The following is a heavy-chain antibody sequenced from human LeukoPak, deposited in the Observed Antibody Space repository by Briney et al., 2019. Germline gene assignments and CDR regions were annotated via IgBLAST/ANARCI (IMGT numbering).Heavy chain of an antibody. CDR1: GGSLSSYY. D-gene: IGHD6-13*01. J-gene: IGHJ4*02. V-gene: IGHV4-4*07. CDR2: IYTSGST. Sequence: PSETLSLTCTVSGGSLSSYYWSWIRQPAGKGLEWIGRIYTSGSTNYNPSLKSRVTMSVDTSKNQFSLKLSSVTAADTAVYYCAREGGQIAAAGNFDYWGQGTLVTVSS. CDR3: AREGGQIAAAGNFDY.